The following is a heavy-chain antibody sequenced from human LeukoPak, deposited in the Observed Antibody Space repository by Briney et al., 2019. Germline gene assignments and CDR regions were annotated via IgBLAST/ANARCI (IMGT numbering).Heavy chain of an antibody. D-gene: IGHD3-3*01. V-gene: IGHV3-30*04. CDR1: GFTFSSYA. CDR3: ARGGDYDFWSGYWRD. J-gene: IGHJ4*02. Sequence: GGSLRLSCAASGFTFSSYAMHWVRQAPGKGLEWVAVISYDGSNKYYADSVKGRFTISRDNSKNTLYLQMNSLRAEDTAVYYCARGGDYDFWSGYWRDWGQGTLVTVSS. CDR2: ISYDGSNK.